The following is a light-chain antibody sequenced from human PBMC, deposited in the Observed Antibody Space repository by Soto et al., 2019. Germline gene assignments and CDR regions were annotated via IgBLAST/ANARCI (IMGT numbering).Light chain of an antibody. Sequence: DIWVTQSPSSLSASLGDRVTITCRTSQSITTYLNWYQQKPGKAPKLLIFGASSLQSGVPSRLSGSGSGTDFTLTISSLQPEEFATYYWQQTYSIPPWTFGQGTKVEIK. CDR1: QSITTY. V-gene: IGKV1-39*01. CDR3: QQTYSIPPWT. CDR2: GAS. J-gene: IGKJ1*01.